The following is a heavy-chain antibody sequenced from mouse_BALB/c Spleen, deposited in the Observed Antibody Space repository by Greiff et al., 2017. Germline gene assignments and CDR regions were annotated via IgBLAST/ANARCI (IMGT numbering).Heavy chain of an antibody. J-gene: IGHJ4*01. Sequence: EVQRVESGGGLVKPGGSLKLSCAASGFAFSSYDMSWVRQTPEKRLEWVAYISSGGGSTYYPDTVKGRFTISRDNAKNTLYLQMSSLKSEDTAMYYCARHGGYYAMDYWGQGTSVTVSS. CDR1: GFAFSSYD. CDR2: ISSGGGST. V-gene: IGHV5-12-1*01. CDR3: ARHGGYYAMDY.